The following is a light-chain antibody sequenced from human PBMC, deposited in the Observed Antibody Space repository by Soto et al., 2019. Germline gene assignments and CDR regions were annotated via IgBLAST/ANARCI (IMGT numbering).Light chain of an antibody. Sequence: QSVLTQPPSPTGSPGQSVTISCTGASSDVGCYNYVSWYQQHPGKAPKLMIYEFSRRPSGVPDRFSGSRSANTAFLTVSGLQAEDEADYYCCSYAGNDNFYVFGTGTKVTVL. CDR1: SSDVGCYNY. CDR3: CSYAGNDNFYV. CDR2: EFS. V-gene: IGLV2-8*01. J-gene: IGLJ1*01.